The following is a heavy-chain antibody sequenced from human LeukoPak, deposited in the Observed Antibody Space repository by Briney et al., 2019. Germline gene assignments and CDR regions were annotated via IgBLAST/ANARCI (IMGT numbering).Heavy chain of an antibody. V-gene: IGHV3-48*01. Sequence: GGSLRLSCAASGFTFSSYSMNWVRQAPGKGLEWVSYISSSSSTIYYADSVKGRFTISRDNAKNSLYLQMNSLRAEDTAVYYCARGEPDAFDIWGQGTMVTVSS. CDR1: GFTFSSYS. CDR3: ARGEPDAFDI. CDR2: ISSSSSTI. J-gene: IGHJ3*02. D-gene: IGHD1-14*01.